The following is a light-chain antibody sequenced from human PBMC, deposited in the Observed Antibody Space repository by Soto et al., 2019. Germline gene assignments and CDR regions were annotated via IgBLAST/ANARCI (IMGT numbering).Light chain of an antibody. Sequence: EIVLTQSPGTLSLSPGQRVSLSCRASQNVSSTYLAWYQQKPGQAPRLLIYGAAYRATGIPDRFSGSGSGTDFTLTISRLEPEDFAVYYCQHYGSSPPYTFGQGTKLEIK. CDR2: GAA. CDR1: QNVSSTY. V-gene: IGKV3-20*01. J-gene: IGKJ2*01. CDR3: QHYGSSPPYT.